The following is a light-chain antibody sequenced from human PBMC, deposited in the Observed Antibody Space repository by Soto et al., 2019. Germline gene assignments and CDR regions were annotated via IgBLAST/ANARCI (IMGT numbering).Light chain of an antibody. CDR2: DAS. CDR3: QQRSNWPPMYT. CDR1: QSVSSY. V-gene: IGKV3-11*01. Sequence: EIVLTQSPATLSLSPGERATLSCRASQSVSSYLAWYQQKPGQAPRLLIYDASNRATGIPARFSGSGSGTDFTLTISSLDPEDFAVYCCQQRSNWPPMYTFGQGTTLHIK. J-gene: IGKJ2*01.